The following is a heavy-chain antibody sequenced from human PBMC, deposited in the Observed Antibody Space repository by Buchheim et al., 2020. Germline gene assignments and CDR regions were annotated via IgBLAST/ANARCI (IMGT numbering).Heavy chain of an antibody. V-gene: IGHV3-21*01. CDR2: ISSSSSYI. CDR3: ARGSSSWYHGGLYYFDY. CDR1: GFTFSSYS. D-gene: IGHD6-13*01. J-gene: IGHJ4*02. Sequence: EVQLVESGGGLVKPGGSLRLSCAASGFTFSSYSMNWVRQAPGKGLEWVSSISSSSSYIYYADSVKGRFTISRDNAKNSLYLQMNSLRAEDTAVYYCARGSSSWYHGGLYYFDYWGQGTL.